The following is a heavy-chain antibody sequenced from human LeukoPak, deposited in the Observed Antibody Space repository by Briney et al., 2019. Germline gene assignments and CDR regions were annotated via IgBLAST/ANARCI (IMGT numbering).Heavy chain of an antibody. D-gene: IGHD3-22*01. CDR1: GYTFTSYY. CDR3: ARDAYAGSGYYTFYVGYFDL. Sequence: ASVKVSCKASGYTFTSYYMHWVRQAPGQGLEWMGLINPSGSSTSYAQKFQGRLSLTRDMSTSTDYMELSSLRSEDTAVYYCARDAYAGSGYYTFYVGYFDLWGRGTLVTVSS. J-gene: IGHJ2*01. V-gene: IGHV1-46*01. CDR2: INPSGSST.